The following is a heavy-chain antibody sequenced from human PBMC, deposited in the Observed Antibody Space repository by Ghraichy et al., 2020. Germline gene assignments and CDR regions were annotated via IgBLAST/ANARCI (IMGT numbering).Heavy chain of an antibody. Sequence: GESLNISCAASGFTVSSNYMSWVRQAPGKGLEWVSVIYSGGSTYYADSVKGRFTISRDNSKNTLYLQMNSLRAEDTAVYYCASAYYDFWSGYYIPSMGAFDIWGQGTMVTVSS. D-gene: IGHD3-3*01. CDR2: IYSGGST. CDR1: GFTVSSNY. CDR3: ASAYYDFWSGYYIPSMGAFDI. V-gene: IGHV3-53*01. J-gene: IGHJ3*02.